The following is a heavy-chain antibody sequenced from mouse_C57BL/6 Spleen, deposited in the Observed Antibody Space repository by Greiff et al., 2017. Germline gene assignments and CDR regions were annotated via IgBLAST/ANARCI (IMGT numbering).Heavy chain of an antibody. V-gene: IGHV3-6*01. Sequence: EVQLQESGPGLVKPSQSLSLTCSVTGYSITSGYYWNWIRQFPGNKLEWMGYISYDGSNNYNPSLKNRISITRDTSKNQFFLKLNSVTTEDTATYYCALSNWDNYYAMDYWGQGTSVTVSS. CDR3: ALSNWDNYYAMDY. J-gene: IGHJ4*01. CDR2: ISYDGSN. CDR1: GYSITSGYY. D-gene: IGHD4-1*01.